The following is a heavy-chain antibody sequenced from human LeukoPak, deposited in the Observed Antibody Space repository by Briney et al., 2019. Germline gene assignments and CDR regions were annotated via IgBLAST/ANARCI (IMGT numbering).Heavy chain of an antibody. CDR3: ASHNTYCGGDCYPFDY. CDR2: IYDGGGT. CDR1: GFNVSSNY. D-gene: IGHD2-21*02. V-gene: IGHV3-53*04. Sequence: GGSLRLSCAASGFNVSSNYMSWVRQAPGKGLEWVSVIYDGGGTYYADSVKGRFTISRHNSKNTLYFEMNSLRAEDTAVYYCASHNTYCGGDCYPFDYWGQGTLVTVSS. J-gene: IGHJ4*02.